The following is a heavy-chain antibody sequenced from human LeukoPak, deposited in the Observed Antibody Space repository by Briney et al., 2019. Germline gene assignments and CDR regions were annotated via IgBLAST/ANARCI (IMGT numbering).Heavy chain of an antibody. J-gene: IGHJ4*02. CDR2: IYPNNGAT. V-gene: IGHV1-2*02. CDR3: ARDGPAQMVDFDY. Sequence: ASVKVSCKASGGTFSSYAISWVRQAPGQGLECMGWIYPNNGATAYAQKFQGRVAMTRDTSIATAYMELSGLRPDDTAVYYCARDGPAQMVDFDYWGQGTLVTVSS. D-gene: IGHD3-10*01. CDR1: GGTFSSYA.